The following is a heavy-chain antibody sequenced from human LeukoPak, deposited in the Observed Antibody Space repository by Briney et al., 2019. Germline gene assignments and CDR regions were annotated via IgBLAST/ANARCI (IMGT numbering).Heavy chain of an antibody. D-gene: IGHD3-10*01. CDR2: IKSKTDGGTT. Sequence: GGSLRLSCAASGFTFSNAWMSWVRQAPGKGLEWVGRIKSKTDGGTTDYAAPVKGRFTISRDNSKNTLYLQMNSLRAEDTAVYYCAKQSQRQLLWFGRDFDYWGQGTLVTVSS. V-gene: IGHV3-15*01. CDR1: GFTFSNAW. CDR3: AKQSQRQLLWFGRDFDY. J-gene: IGHJ4*02.